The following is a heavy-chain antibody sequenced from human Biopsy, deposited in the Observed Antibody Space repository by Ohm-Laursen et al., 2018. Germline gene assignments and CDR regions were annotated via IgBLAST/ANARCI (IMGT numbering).Heavy chain of an antibody. CDR1: GYTLNELS. Sequence: ASSVKVSCKVSGYTLNELSMHWVRQAPGQGLEWMGWINPKSGGTHYLEKFRGRVTMTRDTSISTAYMEVSSLRSDDTAVYYCAIDGNDVLTDYLKIDQWGQGTLVTVSS. V-gene: IGHV1-2*02. D-gene: IGHD3-9*01. CDR2: INPKSGGT. CDR3: AIDGNDVLTDYLKIDQ. J-gene: IGHJ4*02.